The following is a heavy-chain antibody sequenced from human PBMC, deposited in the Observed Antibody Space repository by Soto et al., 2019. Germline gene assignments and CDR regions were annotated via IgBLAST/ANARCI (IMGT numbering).Heavy chain of an antibody. Sequence: GGSLRLSCAASKFTFSTYAMTWVRQAPGKGLEWVSDISGSGDNTYYADSVKGRFTISRDNSKSTLYLQMNSLRSDDTAVYYCARDGALYDSSAYYFLYWGQGTLVTVSS. V-gene: IGHV3-23*01. CDR2: ISGSGDNT. CDR1: KFTFSTYA. D-gene: IGHD3-22*01. J-gene: IGHJ4*02. CDR3: ARDGALYDSSAYYFLY.